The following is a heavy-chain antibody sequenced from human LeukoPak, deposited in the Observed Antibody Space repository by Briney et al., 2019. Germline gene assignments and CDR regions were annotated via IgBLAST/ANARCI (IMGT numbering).Heavy chain of an antibody. D-gene: IGHD2-2*01. J-gene: IGHJ4*02. CDR1: GFIFSSYG. Sequence: PGGSLRLSCVTSGFIFSSYGIHWVRQAPGKGLEWVAWHFASNKYYAESVRGRFTMSRDNSKSTLYLQMDSLRVEDTAVYYCARDLCSTTSCLDYWGQGTLVSVSS. V-gene: IGHV3-33*01. CDR3: ARDLCSTTSCLDY. CDR2: WHFASNK.